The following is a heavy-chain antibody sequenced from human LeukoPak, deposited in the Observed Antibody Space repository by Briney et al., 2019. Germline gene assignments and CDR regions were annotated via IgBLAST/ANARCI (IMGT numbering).Heavy chain of an antibody. Sequence: GGSLRLSCAASGFTFSSYAMSWVRQAPGXGLERVSAISGSGGSTYYADSVKGRFTISRDNSKNTLYLQMNSLRAEDTAVYYCAHISSSWPDYWGQGTLVTVSS. D-gene: IGHD6-13*01. CDR1: GFTFSSYA. J-gene: IGHJ4*02. CDR2: ISGSGGST. CDR3: AHISSSWPDY. V-gene: IGHV3-23*01.